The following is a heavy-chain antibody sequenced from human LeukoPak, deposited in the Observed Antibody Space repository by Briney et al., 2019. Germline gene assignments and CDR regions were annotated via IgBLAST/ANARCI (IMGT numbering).Heavy chain of an antibody. CDR3: ARGLYYIDV. V-gene: IGHV3-48*01. J-gene: IGHJ6*03. CDR1: GFTFSTHT. Sequence: GGSLRLSCAASGFTFSTHTMAWVRQAPGQGLEWVSYISGSNGVIYYADSVKGRFTISRDNAKNSLYLQMNSLRVDDTAVYYCARGLYYIDVWGNGTTVTVSS. CDR2: ISGSNGVI.